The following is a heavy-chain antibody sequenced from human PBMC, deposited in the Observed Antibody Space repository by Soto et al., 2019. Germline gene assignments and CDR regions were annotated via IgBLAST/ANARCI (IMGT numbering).Heavy chain of an antibody. V-gene: IGHV1-69*02. CDR2: IIPILGIA. CDR3: ASATYYDFWSGYYNWFDP. D-gene: IGHD3-3*01. J-gene: IGHJ5*02. Sequence: QVQLVQSGAEVKKPGSSVKVSCKASGGTFSSYTISWVRQAPGQGLEWMGRIIPILGIANYAQKFQGRVTITGDKSTSTAYMELSSLRSEDTAVYYCASATYYDFWSGYYNWFDPWGQGTLVTVSS. CDR1: GGTFSSYT.